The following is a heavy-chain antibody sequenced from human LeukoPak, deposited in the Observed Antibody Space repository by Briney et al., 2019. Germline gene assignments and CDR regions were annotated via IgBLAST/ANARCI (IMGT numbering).Heavy chain of an antibody. J-gene: IGHJ4*02. V-gene: IGHV1-2*02. CDR1: GYTFTGYF. D-gene: IGHD6-19*01. CDR3: ARWRGYSSGWSGPFDD. CDR2: IDPNNGGT. Sequence: ASVKVSCKASGYTFTGYFMHWVRQAPGQGLECMGWIDPNNGGTNYAQKFQGRVTMTSDTSISTGYMELSRLTYDDTAFYYCARWRGYSSGWSGPFDDWGQGTLVTVSS.